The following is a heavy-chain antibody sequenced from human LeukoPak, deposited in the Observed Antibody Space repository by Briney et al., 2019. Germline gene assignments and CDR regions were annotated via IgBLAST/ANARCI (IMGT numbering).Heavy chain of an antibody. CDR3: ARGPRITLVRGGQWYYYLDV. D-gene: IGHD3-10*01. CDR1: GGTFSSYA. Sequence: SVKVSCKASGGTFSSYAISWVRQATGQGLEWTGGIIPIFGTANYAQKFQGRVTITADESTSTAYMELSSLRSEDTAVYYCARGPRITLVRGGQWYYYLDVWGKGTTVTISS. J-gene: IGHJ6*03. CDR2: IIPIFGTA. V-gene: IGHV1-69*13.